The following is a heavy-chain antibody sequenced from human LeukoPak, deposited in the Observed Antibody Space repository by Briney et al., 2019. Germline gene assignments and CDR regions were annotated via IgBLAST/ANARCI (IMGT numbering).Heavy chain of an antibody. V-gene: IGHV3-21*01. J-gene: IGHJ3*02. Sequence: GVSLRLSCAASGFTFSSYGMNWVRQAPGKGLEWVSSSSSSSSYTYYADSVKGRFTISRDNAKNSLYLQMNSLRAEDTAVYYCARVRPYPDAFDIWGQGTMVTVSS. CDR2: SSSSSSYT. CDR3: ARVRPYPDAFDI. CDR1: GFTFSSYG.